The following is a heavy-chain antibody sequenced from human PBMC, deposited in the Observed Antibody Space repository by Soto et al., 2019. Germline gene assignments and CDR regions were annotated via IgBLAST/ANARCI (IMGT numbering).Heavy chain of an antibody. CDR1: GGTFSSYA. CDR3: ARAATRPVYGSGSPFDY. D-gene: IGHD3-10*01. V-gene: IGHV1-69*13. CDR2: IIPIFGTA. J-gene: IGHJ4*02. Sequence: ASVKVSCKASGGTFSSYAISWVRQAPGQGLEWMGGIIPIFGTANYAQKFQGRVTITADESTSTAYMELSSLRSEDTAVYYCARAATRPVYGSGSPFDYWGQGTLVTVSS.